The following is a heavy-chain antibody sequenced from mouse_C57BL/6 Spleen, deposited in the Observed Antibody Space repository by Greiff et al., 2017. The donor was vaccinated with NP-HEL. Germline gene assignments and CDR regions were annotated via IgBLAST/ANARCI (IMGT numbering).Heavy chain of an antibody. CDR2: IYPRSGNT. J-gene: IGHJ4*01. CDR1: GYTFTSYG. Sequence: QVHVKQSGAELARPGASVKLSCKASGYTFTSYGISWVKQRTGQGLEWIGEIYPRSGNTYYNEKFKGKATLTADKSSSTAYMELRSLTSEDSAVYFCARYYDGYYAMDYWGQGTSVTVSS. V-gene: IGHV1-81*01. D-gene: IGHD2-3*01. CDR3: ARYYDGYYAMDY.